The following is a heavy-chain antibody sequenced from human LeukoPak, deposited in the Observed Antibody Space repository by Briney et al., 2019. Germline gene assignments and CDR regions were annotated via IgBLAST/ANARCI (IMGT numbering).Heavy chain of an antibody. CDR2: IYTSGST. CDR3: ARVHGANSFLDY. CDR1: GGSVSSFY. V-gene: IGHV4-4*07. J-gene: IGHJ4*02. D-gene: IGHD4-23*01. Sequence: SETLSLTCTVSGGSVSSFYWTWIRQPAGKGLEWIGRIYTSGSTSCNPSLKSRVTISVDKSKNQFSLKLTSVTAADTAVYYCARVHGANSFLDYWGQGTLVTVSS.